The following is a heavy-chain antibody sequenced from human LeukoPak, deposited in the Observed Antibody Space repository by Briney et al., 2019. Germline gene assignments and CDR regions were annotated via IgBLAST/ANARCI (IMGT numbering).Heavy chain of an antibody. CDR1: GGSISSYY. Sequence: SETLSLTCTVSGGSISSYYWSWIRQPAGKGLEWIGRIYTSRSTNYNPSLKSRVTMSVDTSKNRFSLKLSSVTAADTAVYYCARLVPAYSSSWHWWFDPWGQGTLVTVSS. V-gene: IGHV4-4*07. CDR3: ARLVPAYSSSWHWWFDP. J-gene: IGHJ5*02. D-gene: IGHD6-13*01. CDR2: IYTSRST.